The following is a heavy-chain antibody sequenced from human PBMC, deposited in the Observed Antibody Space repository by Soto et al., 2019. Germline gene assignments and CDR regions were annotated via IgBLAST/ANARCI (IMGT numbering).Heavy chain of an antibody. CDR2: ISSTTNYI. Sequence: GGSLRLSCAASGFTFTRYSMNWVRQAPGKGLEWVSSISSTTNYIYYGDSMKGRFTISRDNAKNSLYLEMNSLRAEDTAVYYCARESEDLTSNFDYWGQGTLVTGSS. CDR3: ARESEDLTSNFDY. V-gene: IGHV3-21*06. J-gene: IGHJ4*02. CDR1: GFTFTRYS.